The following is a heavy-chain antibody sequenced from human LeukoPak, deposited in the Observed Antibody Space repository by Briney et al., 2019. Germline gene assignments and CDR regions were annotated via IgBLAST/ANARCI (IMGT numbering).Heavy chain of an antibody. Sequence: PSETLSLTCTVSGGSISSSSYYWSWIRQPPGKGLEWIGYIYYSGSTNYNPSLKSRVTISVDTSKNQFSLKLSSVTAADTAVYYCARVGTPGAFDIWGQGTMVTVSS. CDR2: IYYSGST. V-gene: IGHV4-61*01. CDR1: GGSISSSSYY. J-gene: IGHJ3*02. D-gene: IGHD1-1*01. CDR3: ARVGTPGAFDI.